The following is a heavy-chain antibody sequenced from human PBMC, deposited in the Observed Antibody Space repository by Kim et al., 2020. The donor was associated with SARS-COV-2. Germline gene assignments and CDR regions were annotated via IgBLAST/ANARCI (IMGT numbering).Heavy chain of an antibody. CDR3: ARDFGNYYDSSGYGYNWLDT. Sequence: SQTLSLTCAISGDSVSSNSASCNWIRQSPSRGLEWLGRTYYRSKLYNDYAVSVKSRITINPDTSKNQFSLQLNSLTPEDTAVYYCARDFGNYYDSSGYGYNWLDTWGQGTLVTVSS. D-gene: IGHD3-22*01. V-gene: IGHV6-1*01. J-gene: IGHJ5*02. CDR1: GDSVSSNSAS. CDR2: TYYRSKLYN.